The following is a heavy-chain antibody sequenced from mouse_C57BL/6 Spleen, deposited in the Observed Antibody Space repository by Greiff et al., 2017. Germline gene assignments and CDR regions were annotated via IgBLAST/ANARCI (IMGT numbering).Heavy chain of an antibody. CDR1: GYTFTDYN. D-gene: IGHD1-1*01. V-gene: IGHV1-22*01. J-gene: IGHJ1*03. CDR2: INPNNGGT. CDR3: SRDQEYFDV. Sequence: VQLQQSGPELVKPGASVKMSCKASGYTFTDYNMHWVKQSHGKSLEWIGYINPNNGGTSYDQKFKGKATLTGNKSSSTAYMELRRLTSENSAVYYCSRDQEYFDVWGTGTTVTVSS.